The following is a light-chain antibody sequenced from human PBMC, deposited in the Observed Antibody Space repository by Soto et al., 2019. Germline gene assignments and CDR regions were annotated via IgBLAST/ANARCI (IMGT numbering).Light chain of an antibody. CDR1: SSDFGGYDY. Sequence: QSVLTQPASVSGSPGQSITISCTGTSSDFGGYDYVSWYQQHPGKAPKLMIYDVNNRPSGVSNRFSGSKSGDTASLTISGLQAEDEADYFCSSYTSSSTSRLFGNGTKVTVL. J-gene: IGLJ1*01. CDR3: SSYTSSSTSRL. V-gene: IGLV2-14*03. CDR2: DVN.